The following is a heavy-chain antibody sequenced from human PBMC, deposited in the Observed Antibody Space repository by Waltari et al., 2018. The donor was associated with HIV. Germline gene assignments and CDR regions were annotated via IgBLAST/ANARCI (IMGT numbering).Heavy chain of an antibody. Sequence: EVQVVESGGGLVQPGGSLRLSCAASGFTFSSYDMHWVRQATGKGLGWVSTVDTAGDTYYPDSVNGRFTISRENAKNSLYLQMNSLRAEDTAVYYCARDRHYGEYDYWGQGTLVTVSS. D-gene: IGHD4-17*01. CDR2: VDTAGDT. CDR3: ARDRHYGEYDY. CDR1: GFTFSSYD. J-gene: IGHJ4*02. V-gene: IGHV3-13*01.